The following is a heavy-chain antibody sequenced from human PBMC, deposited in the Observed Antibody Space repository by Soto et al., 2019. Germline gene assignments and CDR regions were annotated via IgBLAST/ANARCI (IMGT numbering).Heavy chain of an antibody. CDR3: ARASGSSSCFAP. J-gene: IGHJ5*02. CDR2: IGAGNGNT. V-gene: IGHV1-18*01. CDR1: GYTFTSYG. Sequence: QVQLVQSGAEGKKPGASVKVSCKASGYTFTSYGISWVRQAPGQGHEGMGWIGAGNGNTNYAQKLQGRGTTTTDTSTTTAYLELRSLRSDHTAVYYCARASGSSSCFAPWGQGTLVTVSS. D-gene: IGHD1-26*01.